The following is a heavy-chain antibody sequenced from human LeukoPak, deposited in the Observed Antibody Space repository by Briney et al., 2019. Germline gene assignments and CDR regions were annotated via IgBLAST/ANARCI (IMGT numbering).Heavy chain of an antibody. CDR2: ISWNSGSM. J-gene: IGHJ4*02. CDR1: GLTFDDYA. D-gene: IGHD1-14*01. Sequence: GGSLRLSCAASGLTFDDYAMHWVRQAPGKGLVWVSGISWNSGSMDYADSVKGRFTISRDNAKNSLYLQMNSLRGDDTALYYCAKDRRNDFDYWGQGTLVTVSS. V-gene: IGHV3-9*01. CDR3: AKDRRNDFDY.